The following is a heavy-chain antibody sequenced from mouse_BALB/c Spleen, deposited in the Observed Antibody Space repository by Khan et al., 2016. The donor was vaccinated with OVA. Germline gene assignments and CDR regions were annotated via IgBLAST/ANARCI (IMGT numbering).Heavy chain of an antibody. V-gene: IGHV2-3*01. J-gene: IGHJ3*01. D-gene: IGHD2-2*01. CDR3: AIIFYGYDWFAY. CDR1: GSSSTSYG. Sequence: QMQLEESGPGLVAPSQSLSITCTVSGSSSTSYGVSWARQTPGKGLDWLGVIWSDGNTNYHSSLNSRLTITKANSKSQVLLTLNSRQTDETATYDCAIIFYGYDWFAYWGQGTLVTVSA. CDR2: IWSDGNT.